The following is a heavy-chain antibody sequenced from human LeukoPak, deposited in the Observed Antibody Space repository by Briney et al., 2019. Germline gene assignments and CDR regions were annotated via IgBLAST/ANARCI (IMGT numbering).Heavy chain of an antibody. Sequence: PGGSLRLSCAASGFTFSSYAMHWVRQAPGKGLEWVAVISYDGSNKYYADSVKGRFTISRDNAKNSLYLQMNSLRAEDTAVYYCAREYLDGVGATYWFDPWGQGTLVTVSS. D-gene: IGHD1-26*01. CDR3: AREYLDGVGATYWFDP. V-gene: IGHV3-30*04. J-gene: IGHJ5*02. CDR1: GFTFSSYA. CDR2: ISYDGSNK.